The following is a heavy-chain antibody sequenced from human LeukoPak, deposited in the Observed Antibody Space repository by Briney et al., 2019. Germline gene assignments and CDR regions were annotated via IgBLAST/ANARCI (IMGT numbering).Heavy chain of an antibody. D-gene: IGHD2-15*01. CDR1: GFTFSSYS. CDR2: ISSSSITI. V-gene: IGHV3-48*04. J-gene: IGHJ4*02. Sequence: GGSLRLSCAASGFTFSSYSLNWVRQAPGKGLEWVSFISSSSITIYYADSVKGRFTISRDNAEKSLYLQMNSLRAEDTAVYYCARDRGGSYSAIDYWGQGALVTVSS. CDR3: ARDRGGSYSAIDY.